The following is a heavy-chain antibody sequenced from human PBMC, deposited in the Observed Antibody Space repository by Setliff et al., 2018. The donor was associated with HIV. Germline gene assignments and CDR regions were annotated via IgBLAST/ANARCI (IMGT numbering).Heavy chain of an antibody. V-gene: IGHV4-39*07. CDR2: IYYSGST. J-gene: IGHJ4*02. Sequence: SETLSLTCTVSGCSISSSNYYWGWLRQPPGKGLEWIVSIYYSGSTYYNPSLKSRVTISVDTSKNQFSLKLSSVTAADTAVYYCARANFWSGYYGYWGQGTLVTVSS. D-gene: IGHD3-3*01. CDR3: ARANFWSGYYGY. CDR1: GCSISSSNYY.